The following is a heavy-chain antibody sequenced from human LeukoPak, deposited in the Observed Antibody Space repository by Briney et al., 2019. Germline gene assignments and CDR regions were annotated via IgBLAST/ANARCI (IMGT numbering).Heavy chain of an antibody. D-gene: IGHD3-22*01. J-gene: IGHJ3*02. CDR2: ISGSGGST. CDR1: GFTFSSYA. Sequence: PGGSLRLSCAASGFTFSSYAMSWVRQAPGKGLEWVSAISGSGGSTYYADSVKGRFTISRDNSKNTLYLQMNSLRAGDTAVYYCAKDPPPTYYYDSSGYPRGAFDIWGQGTMVTVSS. V-gene: IGHV3-23*01. CDR3: AKDPPPTYYYDSSGYPRGAFDI.